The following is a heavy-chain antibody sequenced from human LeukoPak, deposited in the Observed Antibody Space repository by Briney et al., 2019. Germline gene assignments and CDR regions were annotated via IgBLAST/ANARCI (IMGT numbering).Heavy chain of an antibody. CDR2: IYYSGST. V-gene: IGHV4-59*01. CDR1: GGSISSYY. D-gene: IGHD3-10*01. Sequence: SETLSLTCTVSGGSISSYYWSWIRQPPGKGLEWIGYIYYSGSTNYNPSLKSRVTISVDTSKNQCSLKLSSVTAADTAVYYCARGVYGSGSYYNRWFDPWGQGTLVTVSS. J-gene: IGHJ5*02. CDR3: ARGVYGSGSYYNRWFDP.